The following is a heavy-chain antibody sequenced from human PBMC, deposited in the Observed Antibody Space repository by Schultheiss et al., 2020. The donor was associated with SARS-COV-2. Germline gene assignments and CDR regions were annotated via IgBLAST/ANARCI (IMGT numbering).Heavy chain of an antibody. V-gene: IGHV3-30-3*01. CDR2: ISYDGSNK. J-gene: IGHJ5*02. CDR3: AKDSGYSYGYERGWFDP. CDR1: GFTFSSYA. Sequence: GGSLRLSCAASGFTFSSYAMHWVRQAPGKGLEWVAVISYDGSNKYYADSVKGRFTISRDNSKNTLYLQMNSLRAEDTALYYCAKDSGYSYGYERGWFDPWGQGTLVTVSS. D-gene: IGHD5-18*01.